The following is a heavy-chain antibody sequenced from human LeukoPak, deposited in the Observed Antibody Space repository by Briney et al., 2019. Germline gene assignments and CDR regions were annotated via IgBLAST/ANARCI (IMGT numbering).Heavy chain of an antibody. J-gene: IGHJ4*02. D-gene: IGHD3-10*01. CDR1: GFTFSNAW. Sequence: GGSLRLSCAASGFTFSNAWMSWVRQAPGKGLEWVGRIKSITDGGTTDYAAPVKGRFTISRDDSKNTLYLQMNSLKTEDTAVYYCTTDQLYYYGSGSYYAYYFDYWGQGTLVTVSS. CDR2: IKSITDGGTT. CDR3: TTDQLYYYGSGSYYAYYFDY. V-gene: IGHV3-15*01.